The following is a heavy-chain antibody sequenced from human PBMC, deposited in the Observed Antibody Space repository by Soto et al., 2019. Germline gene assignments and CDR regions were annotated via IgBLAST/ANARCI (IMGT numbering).Heavy chain of an antibody. CDR3: AREWLPRYFDY. D-gene: IGHD5-12*01. Sequence: PSETLSLTCTVSGGSISSYYWSWIRQPPGKGLEWIGYIYYSGSTNYNPSLKSRVTISVDTSKNQFSLKLSSVTAADTAVYYCAREWLPRYFDYWGQGTLVTVSS. CDR1: GGSISSYY. J-gene: IGHJ4*02. CDR2: IYYSGST. V-gene: IGHV4-59*01.